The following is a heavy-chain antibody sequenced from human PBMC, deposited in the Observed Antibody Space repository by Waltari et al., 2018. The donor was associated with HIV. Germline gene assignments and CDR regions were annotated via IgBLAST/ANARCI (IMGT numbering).Heavy chain of an antibody. D-gene: IGHD5-18*01. CDR3: AKAKGDTAMVDY. J-gene: IGHJ4*02. CDR2: SSWNSGSI. CDR1: GFTFDDYA. Sequence: EVQLVESGGGLVQPGRSLRLSCAASGFTFDDYAMHWVRQDPGKGLGWVSGSSWNSGSIGYADSVKGRFTISRDNAKNSLYLQMNSLRAEDTALYYCAKAKGDTAMVDYWGQGTLVTVSS. V-gene: IGHV3-9*01.